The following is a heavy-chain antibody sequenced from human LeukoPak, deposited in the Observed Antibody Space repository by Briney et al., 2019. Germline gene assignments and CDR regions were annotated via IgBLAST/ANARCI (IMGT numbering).Heavy chain of an antibody. V-gene: IGHV4-59*01. J-gene: IGHJ3*02. CDR2: IYYSGST. Sequence: SETLSLTCTVSGGSISSYYWSWIRQPPGKGLEGIGDIYYSGSTDYNPSLKSRVTISLDTSKNHFSLKLSSVTAADTAVYYCARDLRGYCGGDCYSDAFDIWGQGTMVTVSS. D-gene: IGHD2-21*02. CDR3: ARDLRGYCGGDCYSDAFDI. CDR1: GGSISSYY.